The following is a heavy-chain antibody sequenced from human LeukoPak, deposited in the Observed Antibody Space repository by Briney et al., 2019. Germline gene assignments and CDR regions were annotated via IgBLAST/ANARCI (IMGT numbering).Heavy chain of an antibody. D-gene: IGHD6-19*01. J-gene: IGHJ4*02. Sequence: SETLSLTCTVSGGSISSSSYYWGWIRQPPGKGLEWIGSIYYSGCTYYNPSLKSRVTISVDTSKNQFSLKLSSVTAADTAEYYCARLGSSGWYYFDYWGQGTLVTVSS. V-gene: IGHV4-39*01. CDR2: IYYSGCT. CDR1: GGSISSSSYY. CDR3: ARLGSSGWYYFDY.